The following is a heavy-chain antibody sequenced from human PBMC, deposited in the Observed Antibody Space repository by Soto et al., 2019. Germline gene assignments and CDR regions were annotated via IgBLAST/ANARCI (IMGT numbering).Heavy chain of an antibody. CDR3: VSSSSDYFYGMDV. CDR2: INQSGST. J-gene: IGHJ6*02. D-gene: IGHD6-6*01. V-gene: IGHV4-34*01. CDR1: GGSFSDYY. Sequence: QVQLQQWGAGLLKTSETLSLTCAVYGGSFSDYYWTWIRQPPGKGLEWIGEINQSGSTNYRPSLRSRVTMSVDTSKPKYTLKLSSVTAADTAVYYCVSSSSDYFYGMDVWGQGTTVTVSS.